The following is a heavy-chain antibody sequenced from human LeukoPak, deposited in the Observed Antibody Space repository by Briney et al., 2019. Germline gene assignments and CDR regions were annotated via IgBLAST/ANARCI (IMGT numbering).Heavy chain of an antibody. J-gene: IGHJ4*02. CDR2: INPESGDT. CDR1: GYSFTDFY. Sequence: ASVKVSCKASGYSFTDFYMHWVRQAPGQGLEWMGWINPESGDTKYAQKFQDRVTMTRDTSITTAYMELSRPRSDDTAVYYCASVSGHYQADGYWGQGTLVTVSS. CDR3: ASVSGHYQADGY. D-gene: IGHD1-26*01. V-gene: IGHV1-2*02.